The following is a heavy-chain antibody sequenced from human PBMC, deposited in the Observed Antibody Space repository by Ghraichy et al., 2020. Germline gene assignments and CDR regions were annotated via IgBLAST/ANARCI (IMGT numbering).Heavy chain of an antibody. D-gene: IGHD3-3*01. CDR2: IYSSGST. J-gene: IGHJ6*02. CDR1: GGSISSYY. Sequence: SQTLSLTCTVSGGSISSYYWSWIRQPAGKGLEWIGRIYSSGSTNYNPSLKSRVTMSVDTSKNQFSLNLSSVTAADTAVYYCATLYYDFWSDFFTYNDDMDVWGQGTTVTVSS. CDR3: ATLYYDFWSDFFTYNDDMDV. V-gene: IGHV4-4*07.